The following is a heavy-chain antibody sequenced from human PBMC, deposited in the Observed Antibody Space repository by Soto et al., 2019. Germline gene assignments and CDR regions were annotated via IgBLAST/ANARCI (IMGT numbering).Heavy chain of an antibody. CDR1: GSAIRKYN. Sequence: SEHLNLNYNVFGSAIRKYNWIKMHKLPGKGLEWIGYIYYSGSTNYNPSLKSRVTISVDTSKNQFSLKLSSVTAADTAVYYCARAPAPLYSSSWYYFDYWGQGTLVTVS. D-gene: IGHD6-13*01. V-gene: IGHV4-59*01. CDR3: ARAPAPLYSSSWYYFDY. CDR2: IYYSGST. J-gene: IGHJ4*02.